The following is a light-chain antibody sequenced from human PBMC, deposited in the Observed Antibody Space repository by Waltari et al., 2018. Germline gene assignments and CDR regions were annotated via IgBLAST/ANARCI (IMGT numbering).Light chain of an antibody. Sequence: DIQMTQTPSSLSPSVGDRVTITCRASQSIAGHLNWFQQQPGRAPKLLVHTASSLQSGVPSRFSGSGSGTQFTLIISSLQPEDVATYFCQQTYITPYTFGQGTKREIK. CDR2: TAS. CDR1: QSIAGH. CDR3: QQTYITPYT. V-gene: IGKV1-39*01. J-gene: IGKJ2*01.